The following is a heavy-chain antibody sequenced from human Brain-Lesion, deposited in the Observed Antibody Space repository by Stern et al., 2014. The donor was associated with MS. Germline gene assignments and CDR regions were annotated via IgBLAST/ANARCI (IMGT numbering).Heavy chain of an antibody. V-gene: IGHV5-51*01. Sequence: QLVESGAEVKKPGESLKICCKGSGYRFTSNWTGWVRPMPGKGLEWMGIIWPGDSDTRSSPSFQGQVTISADKSISTAYLQWSSLQASDTAMYYCARRGDSSSSGFDYWGQGTLVIVSS. CDR1: GYRFTSNW. CDR3: ARRGDSSSSGFDY. CDR2: IWPGDSDT. D-gene: IGHD6-6*01. J-gene: IGHJ4*02.